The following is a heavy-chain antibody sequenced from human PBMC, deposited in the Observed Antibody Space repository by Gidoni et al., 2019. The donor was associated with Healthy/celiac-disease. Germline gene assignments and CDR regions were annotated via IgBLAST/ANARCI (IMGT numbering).Heavy chain of an antibody. CDR3: ARGSRYYGSGSTTMDV. J-gene: IGHJ6*02. Sequence: QVQLVESGGGVVQPGRTLGRAWAASGFTYRSDAMPWVRQAPGKGLGWVAVISYDGSNKYYADSVTGRFTISRDNSKNTLYLQMNSLRAEATAVYYCARGSRYYGSGSTTMDVWGQGTTVTVSS. V-gene: IGHV3-30*01. D-gene: IGHD3-10*01. CDR1: GFTYRSDA. CDR2: ISYDGSNK.